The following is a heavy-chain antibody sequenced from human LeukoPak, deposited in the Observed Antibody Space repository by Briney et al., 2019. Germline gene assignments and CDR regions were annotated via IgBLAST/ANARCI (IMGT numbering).Heavy chain of an antibody. J-gene: IGHJ5*02. CDR2: TYYRSTWYN. Sequence: SQTLSLTCAISGDSVSSNSVTWNWIRQSPSRGLEWLGRTYYRSTWYNDYAVSVRGRITVNPDTSKNQFSLHLNSVTPEDTAVYYCGRRLTQYDCFDPWGQGILVTVSS. CDR1: GDSVSSNSVT. V-gene: IGHV6-1*01. CDR3: GRRLTQYDCFDP. D-gene: IGHD2-2*01.